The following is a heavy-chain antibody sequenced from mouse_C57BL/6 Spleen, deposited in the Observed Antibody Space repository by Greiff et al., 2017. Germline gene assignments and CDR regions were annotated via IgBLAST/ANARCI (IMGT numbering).Heavy chain of an antibody. Sequence: VQLQQSGAELVRPGASVKLSCKASGYTFTDYYINWVKQRPGQGLEWIARIYPGSGNTYYNEKFKGKATLTVEKSSSTAYMQLSSLTSEDSAVYFYARGAGFAYWGQGTLVTVSA. CDR3: ARGAGFAY. CDR2: IYPGSGNT. D-gene: IGHD3-3*01. V-gene: IGHV1-76*01. J-gene: IGHJ3*01. CDR1: GYTFTDYY.